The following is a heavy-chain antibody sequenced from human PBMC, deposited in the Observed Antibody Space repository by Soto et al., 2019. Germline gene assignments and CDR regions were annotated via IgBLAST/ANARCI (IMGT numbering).Heavy chain of an antibody. CDR3: ARHYYSGYDSPFDY. D-gene: IGHD5-12*01. Sequence: QLQLQESGPGLVKPSETLSLTCTVSGGSISSSSYYWGWIRQPPGKGLEWIGSIYYSGSTYYNPSLKSRVTISVDTSKNQFSLKLSSVTAADTAVYYCARHYYSGYDSPFDYWGQGTLVTVSS. V-gene: IGHV4-39*01. CDR2: IYYSGST. J-gene: IGHJ4*02. CDR1: GGSISSSSYY.